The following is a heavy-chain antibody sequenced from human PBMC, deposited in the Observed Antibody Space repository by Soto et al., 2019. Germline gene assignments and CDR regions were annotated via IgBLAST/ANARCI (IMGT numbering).Heavy chain of an antibody. Sequence: GGSLRLSCVASGFTFSSYAMTWVRQAPGKGLEWVSSMGGSGRSTYYTDSVKGRFTISRDNSKSTLYLQMTSLRAEDTALYCVRPRYDGSGTPFDYWGQGALVTVSS. D-gene: IGHD3-22*01. CDR3: RPRYDGSGTPFDY. CDR2: MGGSGRST. V-gene: IGHV3-23*01. J-gene: IGHJ4*02. CDR1: GFTFSSYA.